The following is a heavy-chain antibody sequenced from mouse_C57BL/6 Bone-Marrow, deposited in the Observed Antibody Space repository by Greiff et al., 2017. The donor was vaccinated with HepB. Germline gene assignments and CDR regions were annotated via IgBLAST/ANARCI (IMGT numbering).Heavy chain of an antibody. Sequence: EVQLQQSGPELVKPGASVKISCKASGYTFTDYYMNWVKQSHGKSLEWIGDIYPNNGGTSYNQKFKGKATVTVDKSSSTAYMEVHRLTSEDSAVYYCARREDGSSDWYYDVWGRGNTDSVTA. D-gene: IGHD1-1*01. V-gene: IGHV1-26*01. J-gene: IGHJ1*03. CDR1: GYTFTDYY. CDR2: IYPNNGGT. CDR3: ARREDGSSDWYYDV.